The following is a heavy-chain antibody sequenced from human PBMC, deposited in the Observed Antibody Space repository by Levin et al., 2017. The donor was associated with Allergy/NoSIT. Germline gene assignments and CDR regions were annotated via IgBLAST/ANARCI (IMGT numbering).Heavy chain of an antibody. D-gene: IGHD4-17*01. V-gene: IGHV1-24*01. J-gene: IGHJ2*01. CDR1: GYTLTELS. CDR2: FDPEDGET. Sequence: ASVKVSCKVSGYTLTELSMHWVRQAPGKGLEWMGGFDPEDGETIYAQKFQGRVTMTEDTSTDTAYMELSSLRSEDTAVYYCATLRDYGDYPTYWYFDLWGRGTLVTVSS. CDR3: ATLRDYGDYPTYWYFDL.